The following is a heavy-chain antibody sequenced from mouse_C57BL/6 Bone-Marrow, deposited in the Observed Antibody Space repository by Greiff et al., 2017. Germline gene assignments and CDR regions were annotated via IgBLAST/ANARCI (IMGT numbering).Heavy chain of an antibody. Sequence: EVMLVESEGGLVQPGSSMKLSCTVSGFTFSDYYSAWVRQVPEKGLEWVANINYDGSSTYYLDSLKSRFIISRDNAKNILYLQMSSLKSEDTATYYCARDAGPFDYWGQGTTLTVSS. V-gene: IGHV5-16*01. CDR1: GFTFSDYY. CDR3: ARDAGPFDY. J-gene: IGHJ2*01. CDR2: INYDGSST.